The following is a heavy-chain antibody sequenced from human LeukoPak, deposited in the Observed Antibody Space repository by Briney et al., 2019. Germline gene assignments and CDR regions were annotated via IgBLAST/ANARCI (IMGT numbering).Heavy chain of an antibody. Sequence: ASVKVSCKASGYTFTGYYMHWVRQAPGQGLEWMGWINPNSGGTNDAQKFQGRVTITRDTSINTAYMELSRLRSDDTAVYYCARFPFAPYSNSWYEVDYWGQGTLVTVSS. D-gene: IGHD6-13*01. CDR2: INPNSGGT. V-gene: IGHV1-2*02. CDR1: GYTFTGYY. J-gene: IGHJ4*02. CDR3: ARFPFAPYSNSWYEVDY.